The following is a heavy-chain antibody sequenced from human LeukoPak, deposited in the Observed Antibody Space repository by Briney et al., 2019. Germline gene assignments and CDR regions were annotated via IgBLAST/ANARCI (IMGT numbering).Heavy chain of an antibody. Sequence: GGSLRLSCAASGFTVSSNYMSWVRQAPGKGLEWVSVIYSGGSTYYADSVKGRFTISRDNSKNTLYLQMNSLRAEDTAVYYCAKNSQWLVHDYWGQGTLVTVSS. CDR3: AKNSQWLVHDY. J-gene: IGHJ4*02. V-gene: IGHV3-53*01. CDR1: GFTVSSNY. D-gene: IGHD6-19*01. CDR2: IYSGGST.